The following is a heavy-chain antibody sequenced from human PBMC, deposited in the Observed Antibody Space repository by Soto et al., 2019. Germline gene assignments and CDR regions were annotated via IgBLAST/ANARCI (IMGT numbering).Heavy chain of an antibody. CDR2: ISYDGSNK. V-gene: IGHV3-30*18. D-gene: IGHD5-18*01. J-gene: IGHJ4*02. CDR3: AKDIHTAMEQYYFDY. CDR1: GFTFSSYG. Sequence: GGSLRLSCAASGFTFSSYGMHWVRQAPGKGLEWVAVISYDGSNKYYADSVKGRFTISRDNSKNTLYLQMNSLRAEDTAVYYCAKDIHTAMEQYYFDYWGQGTLVTVSS.